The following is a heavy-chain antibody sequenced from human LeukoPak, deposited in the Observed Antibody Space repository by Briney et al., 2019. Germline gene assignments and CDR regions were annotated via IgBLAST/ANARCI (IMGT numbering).Heavy chain of an antibody. J-gene: IGHJ4*02. CDR3: ASGYRDYGVGY. CDR2: ISSGSSTI. CDR1: GFTFSTYS. V-gene: IGHV3-48*01. D-gene: IGHD5-12*01. Sequence: GGSLRLSCAASGFTFSTYSMNWVRQAPGRGLEWVSYISSGSSTIFYADSVKGRFTISRDNAQNSLYLQMNSLRAEDTAVYYCASGYRDYGVGYWGQGTLVTVSS.